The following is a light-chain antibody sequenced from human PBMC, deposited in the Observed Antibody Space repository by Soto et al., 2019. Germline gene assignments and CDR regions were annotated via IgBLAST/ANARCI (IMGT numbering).Light chain of an antibody. CDR1: TLPEQY. J-gene: IGLJ3*02. CDR2: KDS. Sequence: SYELTQPPSVSVSPGQTARITCSGDTLPEQYAYWYQQKPGQAPVTVIYKDSQRPSGIPERFSGSRSGTTVTLTISGVQAEDDADYFCQSADSSGAFWVFGGGTKLTVL. V-gene: IGLV3-25*02. CDR3: QSADSSGAFWV.